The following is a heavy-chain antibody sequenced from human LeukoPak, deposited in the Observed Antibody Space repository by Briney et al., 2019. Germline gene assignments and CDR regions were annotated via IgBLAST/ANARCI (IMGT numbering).Heavy chain of an antibody. CDR2: INHSGST. Sequence: PSETLSLTCAVYGGSFSGYYWSWIRQPPGKGLEWIGEINHSGSTNYNPSLKSRVTISVDTSKNQFSLKLSSVTAADTAVYYCARDYYGSGSYIRGFDYWGQGTLVTVSS. CDR3: ARDYYGSGSYIRGFDY. D-gene: IGHD3-10*01. CDR1: GGSFSGYY. J-gene: IGHJ4*02. V-gene: IGHV4-34*01.